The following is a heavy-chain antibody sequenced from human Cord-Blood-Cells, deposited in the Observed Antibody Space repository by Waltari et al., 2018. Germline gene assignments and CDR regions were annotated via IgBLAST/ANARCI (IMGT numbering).Heavy chain of an antibody. J-gene: IGHJ4*02. CDR2: ISYDGSNK. CDR3: ARGGSTSCYTQIDY. V-gene: IGHV3-30-3*01. CDR1: GFTFSSYA. D-gene: IGHD2-2*02. Sequence: QVQRVESGGGVVQPGRSLRLSCAASGFTFSSYAMHVVRQAPGKGLEWVAVISYDGSNKYYADSVKGRFTISRDNSKNTLYLQMNSLRAEDTAVYYCARGGSTSCYTQIDYWGQGTLVTVSS.